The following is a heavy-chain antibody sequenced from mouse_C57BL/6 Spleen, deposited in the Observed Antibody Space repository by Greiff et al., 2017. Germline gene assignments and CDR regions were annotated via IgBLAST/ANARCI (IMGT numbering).Heavy chain of an antibody. CDR1: GFSLTSSG. CDR2: IWGDGST. D-gene: IGHD2-4*01. J-gene: IGHJ4*01. V-gene: IGHV2-3*01. Sequence: VQLVESGPGLVAPSQSLSITCTVSGFSLTSSGVSWVRQPPGKGLEWLGVIWGDGSTNYHSALISSLSISKDNSKGQVFLKRNSLQTDDTATYYCAKVGLRRGGYAMDYWGQGTSVTVSS. CDR3: AKVGLRRGGYAMDY.